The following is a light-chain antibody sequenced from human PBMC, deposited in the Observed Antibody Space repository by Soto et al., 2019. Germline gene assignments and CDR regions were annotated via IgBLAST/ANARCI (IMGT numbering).Light chain of an antibody. CDR1: HNDIGTYDY. V-gene: IGLV2-14*03. CDR3: SSFTSNRIYV. J-gene: IGLJ1*01. Sequence: VLTQPTSVSGSPGQSITISCTGNHNDIGTYDYVSWYQQHPGRAPRLLIHGVTTRPSGISGRFSASKSGLTASLTISGPQPEDEADYYCSSFTSNRIYVFGPGTKVTVL. CDR2: GVT.